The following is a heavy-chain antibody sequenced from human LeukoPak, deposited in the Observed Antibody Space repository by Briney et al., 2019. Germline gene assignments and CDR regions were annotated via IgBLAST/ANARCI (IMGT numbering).Heavy chain of an antibody. CDR2: ISSSGSTI. CDR1: GFTFSDYN. D-gene: IGHD1-26*01. CDR3: ARRSGSPPDVFDI. Sequence: GGSLRLSCAASGFTFSDYNMSWIRQAPGKGREWVSYISSSGSTIYYADSVKGRFTISRDNAKNSLYLQMNSLRAEDTAVYYCARRSGSPPDVFDIWGQGTMVTVSS. V-gene: IGHV3-11*04. J-gene: IGHJ3*02.